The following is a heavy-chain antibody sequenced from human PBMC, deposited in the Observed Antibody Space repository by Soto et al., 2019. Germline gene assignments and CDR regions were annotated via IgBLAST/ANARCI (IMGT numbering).Heavy chain of an antibody. V-gene: IGHV1-18*01. CDR3: ARDTGSSWLFDY. CDR1: GYAFTTYG. CDR2: ISAYNGKR. D-gene: IGHD6-13*01. J-gene: IGHJ4*02. Sequence: ASVKVSCKASGYAFTTYGISWVRQAPGQGLEWMGWISAYNGKRDYAQKVQDRVTLTIDTLTSTAFMELRCLRSDDTAVYYCARDTGSSWLFDYWGQGTLVTVSS.